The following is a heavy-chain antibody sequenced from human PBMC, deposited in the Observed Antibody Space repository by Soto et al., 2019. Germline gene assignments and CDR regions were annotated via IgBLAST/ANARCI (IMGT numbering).Heavy chain of an antibody. Sequence: GGSLRLSCAASGFTVSSNYMSWVRQAPGKGLEWVSVIYSGGSTYYADSVKGRFTISRDNSKNTLYLQMNSLRAEDTAVYYCAREERVWRSLDWGQGTLVTVSS. CDR2: IYSGGST. D-gene: IGHD3-16*01. V-gene: IGHV3-53*01. CDR3: AREERVWRSLD. J-gene: IGHJ4*02. CDR1: GFTVSSNY.